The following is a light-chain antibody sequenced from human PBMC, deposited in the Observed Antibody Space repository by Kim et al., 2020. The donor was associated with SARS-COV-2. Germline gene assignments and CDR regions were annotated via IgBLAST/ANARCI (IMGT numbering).Light chain of an antibody. CDR1: KIGSKC. Sequence: PGKTARITCGGNKIGSKCVYWYQQKPGQAPVLVIYYDSERPSGIPERFSGSNSGNTATLTISRVEAGDEADYYCQVWDSSSDHPVFGGGTQLTVL. V-gene: IGLV3-21*04. J-gene: IGLJ3*02. CDR2: YDS. CDR3: QVWDSSSDHPV.